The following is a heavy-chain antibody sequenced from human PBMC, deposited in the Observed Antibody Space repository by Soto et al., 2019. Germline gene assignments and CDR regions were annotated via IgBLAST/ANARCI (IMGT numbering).Heavy chain of an antibody. Sequence: ESGGGVVQPGRSLRLSCAASGFTFSSYAMHWVRQAPGKGLEWVAVISYDGSNKYYADSVKGRFTISRDNSKNTLYLQMNSLRAEDTAVYYCARVGCGGDCYYRYFDYWGQGTLVTVSS. CDR3: ARVGCGGDCYYRYFDY. D-gene: IGHD2-21*02. V-gene: IGHV3-30-3*01. CDR2: ISYDGSNK. CDR1: GFTFSSYA. J-gene: IGHJ4*02.